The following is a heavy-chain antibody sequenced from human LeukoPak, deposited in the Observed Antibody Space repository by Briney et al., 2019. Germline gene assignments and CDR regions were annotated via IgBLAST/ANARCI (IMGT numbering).Heavy chain of an antibody. CDR1: GFTFDDYA. CDR2: ISWDGGST. V-gene: IGHV3-43D*03. J-gene: IGHJ5*02. D-gene: IGHD3-9*01. Sequence: GGSLRLSCAASGFTFDDYAMHWVRQAPGKGLEWVSLISWDGGSTYYADSVKGRFTISRDNSKNSLYLQMNSLRAEDTALYYCAKGTQPYDSWFDPWGQGTLVTVSS. CDR3: AKGTQPYDSWFDP.